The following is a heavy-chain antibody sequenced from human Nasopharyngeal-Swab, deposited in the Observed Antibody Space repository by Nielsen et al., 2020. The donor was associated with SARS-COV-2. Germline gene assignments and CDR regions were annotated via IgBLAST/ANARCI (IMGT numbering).Heavy chain of an antibody. Sequence: GESLKISCAASGFTFSSYGMHWVRQAPGKGLEWVAVIWYDGSNKYYADSVKGRFTISRDNSKNTLYLQMNSLRAEDTAVYYCARDEDTRGADYWGQGTLVTVSS. CDR1: GFTFSSYG. CDR2: IWYDGSNK. CDR3: ARDEDTRGADY. D-gene: IGHD3-16*01. V-gene: IGHV3-33*01. J-gene: IGHJ4*02.